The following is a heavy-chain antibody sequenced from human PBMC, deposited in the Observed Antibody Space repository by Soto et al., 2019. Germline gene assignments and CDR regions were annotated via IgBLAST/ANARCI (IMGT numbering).Heavy chain of an antibody. CDR3: ARSLDVFLWLGELLSLGFDS. V-gene: IGHV3-23*01. CDR1: GFTFDNYA. Sequence: EVQLMESWGGLVQPGGSLRLSCAASGFTFDNYAMNWVRQAPGKGLEWVSGISATGGSTYYAASVRGRFGISRDNSKNTLDLQMNSLRAEDTAVYYCARSLDVFLWLGELLSLGFDSWGQGTLVTASS. J-gene: IGHJ4*02. D-gene: IGHD3-10*01. CDR2: ISATGGST.